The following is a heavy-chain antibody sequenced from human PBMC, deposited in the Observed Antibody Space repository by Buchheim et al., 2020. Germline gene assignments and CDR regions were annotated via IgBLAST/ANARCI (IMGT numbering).Heavy chain of an antibody. CDR1: GGSISSSTYY. CDR3: ARRSSGWGKGWFDP. Sequence: QLQLQESGPGLVKPSETLSLTCSVSGGSISSSTYYWGWIRQPPGKGLEWIASIFYSGSTYYNPSLKSRVTISVDTSKNQFSLKLSSVTAADTAVYYCARRSSGWGKGWFDPWGQGTL. D-gene: IGHD6-19*01. J-gene: IGHJ5*02. V-gene: IGHV4-39*01. CDR2: IFYSGST.